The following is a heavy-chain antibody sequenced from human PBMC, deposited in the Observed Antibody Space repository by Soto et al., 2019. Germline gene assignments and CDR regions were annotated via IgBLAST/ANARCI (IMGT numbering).Heavy chain of an antibody. V-gene: IGHV1-18*01. CDR2: ISAHNGNT. J-gene: IGHJ4*02. CDR1: GYAFTTYG. Sequence: QVHLVQSGAEVKKPGASVKVSCKGSGYAFTTYGITWVRQAPGQGLEGMGWISAHNGNTNYAQKIQGRVTVTTDTPTSTAYMELRRLISDDTVVYYFARGRYGDYWGQGALVNVS. D-gene: IGHD1-1*01. CDR3: ARGRYGDY.